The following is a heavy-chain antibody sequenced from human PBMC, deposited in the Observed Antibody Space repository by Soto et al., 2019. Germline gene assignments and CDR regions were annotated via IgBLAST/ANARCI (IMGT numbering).Heavy chain of an antibody. V-gene: IGHV1-69*02. CDR3: ASSYGSGYRAFDY. J-gene: IGHJ4*02. CDR2: VNPLVSMS. Sequence: QVQLVQSGAEVKRPGSSVKVSCKASGDTFNFYSINWVRQAPGLGPEWMGRVNPLVSMSNYAQKLQGRVTMTADKSTSKAYMELSSLISEDTAIYYCASSYGSGYRAFDYWGQGALVTVSS. CDR1: GDTFNFYS. D-gene: IGHD3-10*01.